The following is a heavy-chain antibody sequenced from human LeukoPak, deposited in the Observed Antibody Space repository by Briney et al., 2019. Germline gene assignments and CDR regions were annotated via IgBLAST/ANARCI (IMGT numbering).Heavy chain of an antibody. D-gene: IGHD3-10*01. CDR2: IYTSGST. J-gene: IGHJ1*01. CDR3: ARPSGSGSYYAPLIYFQH. V-gene: IGHV4-4*07. CDR1: GGSISSYY. Sequence: SETLSLTCTVSGGSISSYYWSWIRQPAGKGLEWIGRIYTSGSTNYNPSLKSRVTISVDTSKNQFSLKLSSVTAADTAVYYCARPSGSGSYYAPLIYFQHWGRGTLVTVSS.